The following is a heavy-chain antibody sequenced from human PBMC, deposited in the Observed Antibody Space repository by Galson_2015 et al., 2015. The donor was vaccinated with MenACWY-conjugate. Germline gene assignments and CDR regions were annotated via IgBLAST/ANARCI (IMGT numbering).Heavy chain of an antibody. D-gene: IGHD3-22*01. Sequence: SLRLSCAASGFTVSDHYMDWVRQAPGKGLEWVGRIRIKANSYTTEYAASVKGRFIISRDDSKNSLYLQMNSLTTEDTAVYYCVRDNDYDISKDYNYYYGMDVWGQGTTVTVSS. J-gene: IGHJ6*02. CDR1: GFTVSDHY. CDR3: VRDNDYDISKDYNYYYGMDV. CDR2: IRIKANSYTT. V-gene: IGHV3-72*01.